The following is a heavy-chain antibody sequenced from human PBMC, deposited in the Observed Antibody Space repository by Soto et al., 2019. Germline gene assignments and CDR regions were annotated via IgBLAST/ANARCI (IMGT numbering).Heavy chain of an antibody. CDR3: ASEAPMDV. CDR1: AFTVSSKY. CDR2: SLSARLR. V-gene: IGHV3-53*02. Sequence: DVQLVETAGEVIQSGGSLRLSCAAAAFTVSSKYMSWVREAPGKGLEWISVSLSARLRYYADSARGRFTISRDISKNILYLEMTSLRDDDTAVYYCASEAPMDVWGQGTTVTVSS. J-gene: IGHJ6*02.